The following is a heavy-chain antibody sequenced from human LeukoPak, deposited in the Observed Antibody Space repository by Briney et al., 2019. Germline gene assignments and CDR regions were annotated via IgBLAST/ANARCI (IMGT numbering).Heavy chain of an antibody. J-gene: IGHJ4*02. Sequence: GGSLRLSCADPGFTFSSYAMSWVRQAPGKGLEWVSAISGSGGSTYSADSVKGRFTISRDNSKNTLYLQMNSLRAEDTAVYYCAKAFSGYSYPEPGDYWGQGTLVTVSS. CDR1: GFTFSSYA. CDR2: ISGSGGST. CDR3: AKAFSGYSYPEPGDY. V-gene: IGHV3-23*01. D-gene: IGHD5-18*01.